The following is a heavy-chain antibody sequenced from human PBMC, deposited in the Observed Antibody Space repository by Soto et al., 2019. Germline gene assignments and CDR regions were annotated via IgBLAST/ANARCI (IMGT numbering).Heavy chain of an antibody. CDR1: GYTFTSYD. J-gene: IGHJ6*02. Sequence: QVQLVQSGAEVKKPGASVKVSCKASGYTFTSYDINWVRQATGQGLEWMGWMNPNSGNTGYAQKCXGXVXVTRNSSVSRAYMELSRLGSEDTAVYYCARWPDGYYYYGMDVWGQGTTVTVSS. CDR3: ARWPDGYYYYGMDV. CDR2: MNPNSGNT. V-gene: IGHV1-8*01.